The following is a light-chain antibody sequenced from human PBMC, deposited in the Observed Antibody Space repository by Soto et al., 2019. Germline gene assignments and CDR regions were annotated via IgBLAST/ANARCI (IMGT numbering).Light chain of an antibody. V-gene: IGKV3-11*01. CDR3: HQRFTWPRT. J-gene: IGKJ1*01. CDR1: QSVNNF. CDR2: DAY. Sequence: EVVLTQSPATLLLSPGERATLSCRTSQSVNNFLAWYQLKPGQAPRLLIYDAYKRATGIPARFSASGSGTDFTLTISSLASEDFAIYYCHQRFTWPRTFGQGTKVEIK.